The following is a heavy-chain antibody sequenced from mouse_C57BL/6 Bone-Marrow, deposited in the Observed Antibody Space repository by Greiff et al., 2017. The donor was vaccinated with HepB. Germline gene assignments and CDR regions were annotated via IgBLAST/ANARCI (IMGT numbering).Heavy chain of an antibody. J-gene: IGHJ2*01. D-gene: IGHD1-1*01. CDR1: GYAFTNYL. Sequence: QVQLQQSGAELVRPGTSVKVSCKASGYAFTNYLIEWVKQRPGQGLEWIGVINPGSGGTNYNEKFKGKATLTADKSSSTAYMQLSSLTSEDSAVYFCARGGTTVPFDYWGQGTTLTVSS. CDR3: ARGGTTVPFDY. V-gene: IGHV1-54*01. CDR2: INPGSGGT.